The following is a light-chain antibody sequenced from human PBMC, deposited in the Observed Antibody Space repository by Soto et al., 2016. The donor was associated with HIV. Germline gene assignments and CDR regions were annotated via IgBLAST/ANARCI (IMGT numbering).Light chain of an antibody. CDR1: NIGSKS. CDR3: QVWDGASDHVV. CDR2: DDS. Sequence: SYELTQSPSVSVAPGKTARIACGGNNIGSKSVHWYQQRPGQAPVVVVFDDSDRPSRIPERFSGSKSGNTATLTISRVEAGDEADYFCQVWDGASDHVVFGGGTRLAVL. V-gene: IGLV3-21*03. J-gene: IGLJ2*01.